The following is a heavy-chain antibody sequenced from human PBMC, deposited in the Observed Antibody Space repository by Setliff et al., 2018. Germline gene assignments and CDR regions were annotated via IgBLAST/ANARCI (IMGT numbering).Heavy chain of an antibody. CDR2: VYTNGGS. CDR1: GGSISSGSYY. Sequence: SETLSLTCTVSGGSISSGSYYRSWIRHPAGKGLEWIGRVYTNGGSDYNPFLKSRVSISLDTSKNQFPLKLISVTAADTAEYYCARANKKLDYYYYYYMDVWGKGTTVTVSS. V-gene: IGHV4-61*02. J-gene: IGHJ6*03. CDR3: ARANKKLDYYYYYYMDV. D-gene: IGHD1-1*01.